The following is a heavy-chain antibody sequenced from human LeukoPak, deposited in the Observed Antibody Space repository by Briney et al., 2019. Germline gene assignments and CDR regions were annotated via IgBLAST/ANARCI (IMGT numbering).Heavy chain of an antibody. CDR2: IYSKAGGGTT. CDR3: SVDMPASSRASVY. D-gene: IGHD3-16*02. V-gene: IGHV3-15*01. J-gene: IGHJ4*02. Sequence: GGSLSLSRAPSGFTLSDISMSWVRQAPGGGQDGVGRIYSKAGGGTTDYAAPVKGRFTISRDGSKTTLYLHINRLKTKHRVTYHFSVDMPASSRASVYWREGTLVSVPS. CDR1: GFTLSDIS.